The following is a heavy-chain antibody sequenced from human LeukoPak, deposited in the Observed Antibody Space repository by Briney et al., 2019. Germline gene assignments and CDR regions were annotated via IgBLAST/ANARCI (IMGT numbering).Heavy chain of an antibody. J-gene: IGHJ4*02. CDR1: GGSISSGDYY. D-gene: IGHD3-3*01. V-gene: IGHV4-30-4*02. CDR3: ARAPGVTIFGVVTAHFDY. Sequence: SETLSLTCTVSGGSISSGDYYWSWIRQPPGKGLEWIGYIYYSGSTYYNPSLKSRVTMSLDTSKNQFSLKLSSVTAADTAVYYCARAPGVTIFGVVTAHFDYWGQGTLVTVSS. CDR2: IYYSGST.